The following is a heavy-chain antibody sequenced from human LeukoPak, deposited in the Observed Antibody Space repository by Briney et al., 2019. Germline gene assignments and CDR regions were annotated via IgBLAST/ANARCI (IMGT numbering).Heavy chain of an antibody. CDR3: VKFYGSGSYLPFGY. CDR2: ISSRSSYI. V-gene: IGHV3-21*04. Sequence: GGSLRLSCAASGFTFSSYSMNWVRQAPGKGLEWVSSISSRSSYIYYADSVKGRFTISRDNAKNSLYLQMNSLRAEDTAVYYCVKFYGSGSYLPFGYWGQGTLVTVSS. CDR1: GFTFSSYS. D-gene: IGHD3-10*01. J-gene: IGHJ4*02.